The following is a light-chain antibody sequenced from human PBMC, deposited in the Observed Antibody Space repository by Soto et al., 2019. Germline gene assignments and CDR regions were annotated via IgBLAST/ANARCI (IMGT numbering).Light chain of an antibody. Sequence: EIVMTQSPATLSLSPGERATLSCRASQSVSSSLAWYQQRHVQAPRLLLYAASTRATNIQGRLSGSGSGTEFTLTISSLQSEDFEVYYFHTYYNWPQLTFVGRTKVEIK. J-gene: IGKJ4*01. CDR3: HTYYNWPQLT. CDR1: QSVSSS. CDR2: AAS. V-gene: IGKV3-15*01.